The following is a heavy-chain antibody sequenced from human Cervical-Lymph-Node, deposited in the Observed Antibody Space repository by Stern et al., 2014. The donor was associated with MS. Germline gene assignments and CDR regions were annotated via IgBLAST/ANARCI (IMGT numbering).Heavy chain of an antibody. D-gene: IGHD5-18*01. CDR3: GRGRQLWYD. Sequence: QVQLQQWGAGLLKPSETLSLTCAVYGGSFGGNYWSWIRQPPGKGLEWIGEINHSGGTDSNPSLKSRVTMSVDTSKNHFSLRLTSVTDADTAVYYCGRGRQLWYDWGQGTLVTVSS. CDR1: GGSFGGNY. CDR2: INHSGGT. J-gene: IGHJ4*02. V-gene: IGHV4-34*01.